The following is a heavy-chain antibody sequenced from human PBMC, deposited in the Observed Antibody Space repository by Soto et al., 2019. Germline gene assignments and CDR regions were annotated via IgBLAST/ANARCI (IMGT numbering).Heavy chain of an antibody. Sequence: QVQLVESGGGVVQPGRSLRLSCAASGFTFRGHGMHWVRQAPGKGLEWVAVIWHDGSIKHYADSVKGRFTISRDNSKKPLYPQINRLSAENTAVYYCARGSNGDGYVLDYWGQGTLVTVSS. CDR2: IWHDGSIK. CDR3: ARGSNGDGYVLDY. V-gene: IGHV3-33*01. D-gene: IGHD5-12*01. J-gene: IGHJ4*02. CDR1: GFTFRGHG.